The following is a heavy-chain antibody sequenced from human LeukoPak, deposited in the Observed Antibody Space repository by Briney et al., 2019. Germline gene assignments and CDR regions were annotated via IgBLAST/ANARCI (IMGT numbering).Heavy chain of an antibody. CDR3: ARPGSIDAFDI. V-gene: IGHV3-48*04. CDR2: ISSTSSTI. J-gene: IGHJ3*02. CDR1: GFTFSSYN. Sequence: GGSLRLSCAVSGFTFSSYNMHWVRQAPGKGLEWISYISSTSSTIYYADSVKGRLTISRDNAKNLLYLQMNSLRAEDTAVYYCARPGSIDAFDIWGQGTMVTVSS. D-gene: IGHD6-25*01.